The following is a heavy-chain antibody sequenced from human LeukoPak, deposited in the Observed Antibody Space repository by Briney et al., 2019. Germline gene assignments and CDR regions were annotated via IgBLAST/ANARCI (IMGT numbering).Heavy chain of an antibody. CDR3: AREILEPGKTHEY. CDR2: INNDGTAT. CDR1: GFTFNNYW. V-gene: IGHV3-74*01. J-gene: IGHJ4*02. Sequence: PGGSLRLSCTASGFTFNNYWMSWVRQVPGKGLVWVSRINNDGTATFFADSVKGRFTISRDNAKNTLYLQMDSLRAEDTAMYYCAREILEPGKTHEYWGQGTLVTVSS. D-gene: IGHD1-1*01.